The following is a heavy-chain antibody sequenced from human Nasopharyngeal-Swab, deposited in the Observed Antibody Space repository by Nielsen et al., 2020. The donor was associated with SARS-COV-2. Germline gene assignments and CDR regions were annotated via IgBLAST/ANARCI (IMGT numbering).Heavy chain of an antibody. Sequence: RQAPGKGLGWIGRIYTSGSTNYNPSLKSRVTISVDTTKNHYSLKLTSVTAADTAVYYCARINWNYYYYYGMDVWGQGTTATVSS. D-gene: IGHD1-20*01. CDR2: IYTSGST. V-gene: IGHV4-61*02. CDR3: ARINWNYYYYYGMDV. J-gene: IGHJ6*02.